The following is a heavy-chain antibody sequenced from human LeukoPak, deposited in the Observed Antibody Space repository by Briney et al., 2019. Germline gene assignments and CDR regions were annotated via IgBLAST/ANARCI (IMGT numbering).Heavy chain of an antibody. CDR3: TVYGDYPHNYYYYGVDV. CDR1: GFTFSGSA. J-gene: IGHJ6*02. D-gene: IGHD4-17*01. CDR2: IRSKANSYAT. V-gene: IGHV3-73*01. Sequence: GGSLKLSCAASGFTFSGSAMHWVRQASGKGLEWVGRIRSKANSYATAYAASVKGRFTISRDDSKNTAYLQMNSLKTEDTAVYYCTVYGDYPHNYYYYGVDVWGQGTTVTVSS.